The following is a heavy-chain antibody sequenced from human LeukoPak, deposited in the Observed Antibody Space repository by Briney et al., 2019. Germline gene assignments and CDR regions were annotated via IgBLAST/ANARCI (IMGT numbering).Heavy chain of an antibody. CDR2: IWYDGSNK. Sequence: PGGSLRLSCAASGFTFSSYEMNWVRQAPGKGLEWAAAIWYDGSNKYYADSVKGRFTISRDNSKNTLYLQMNSLRAEDTAVYYCARRVSDAFDIWGQGTMVTVSS. V-gene: IGHV3-33*08. CDR1: GFTFSSYE. CDR3: ARRVSDAFDI. J-gene: IGHJ3*02.